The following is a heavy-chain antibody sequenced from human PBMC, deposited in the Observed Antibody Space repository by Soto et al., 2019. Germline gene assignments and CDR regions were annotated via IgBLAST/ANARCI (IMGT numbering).Heavy chain of an antibody. CDR2: IWYDGSNK. CDR1: GFTFISYG. CDR3: AREEGYYGSGSYYHRAFDI. D-gene: IGHD3-10*01. Sequence: PGGSVRLSCASSGFTFISYGMHWVRQAPGKGLEWVAVIWYDGSNKYYADSVKGRFTISRDNSKNTLYLQMNSLRAEDTAVYYCAREEGYYGSGSYYHRAFDIWGQGTMVTVSS. V-gene: IGHV3-33*01. J-gene: IGHJ3*02.